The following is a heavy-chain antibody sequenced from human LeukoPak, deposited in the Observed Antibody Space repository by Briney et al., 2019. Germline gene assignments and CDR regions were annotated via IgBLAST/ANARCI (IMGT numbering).Heavy chain of an antibody. CDR3: ARVDHYYYYMDV. CDR1: GGSLSGYY. J-gene: IGHJ6*03. Sequence: PSETLSLTCVVYGGSLSGYYWSWIRQPPGKGLEWIGEINQSGSTNYKPSLKSRVTISVDTSKNQFSLKLSSVTAADTAVYYCARVDHYYYYMDVWGKGTTVTVSS. V-gene: IGHV4-34*01. CDR2: INQSGST.